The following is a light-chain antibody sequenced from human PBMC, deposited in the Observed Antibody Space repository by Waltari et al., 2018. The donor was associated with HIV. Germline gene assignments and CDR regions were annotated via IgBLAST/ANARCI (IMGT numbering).Light chain of an antibody. CDR2: DVT. CDR1: RSHVCGFNY. CDR3: CSYAGSGTWV. Sequence: QSALTQPASVSGSPGQSLTLSCTGTRSHVCGFNYVSWYQQHPGQAPKLMFYDVTKRPSGVSNRFSGSKSGNTASLTISGLQAEDEADYYCCSYAGSGTWVFGGGTKLTVL. J-gene: IGLJ3*02. V-gene: IGLV2-23*02.